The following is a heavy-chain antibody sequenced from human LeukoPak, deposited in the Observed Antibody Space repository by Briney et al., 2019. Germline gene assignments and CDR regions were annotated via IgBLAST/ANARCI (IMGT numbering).Heavy chain of an antibody. CDR3: ARVIAAAGSYYFDY. CDR1: GGSISSSSYY. V-gene: IGHV4-39*07. D-gene: IGHD6-13*01. J-gene: IGHJ4*02. CDR2: IYYSGST. Sequence: SETLSLTCTVSGGSISSSSYYWGWIRQPPGKGLEWIGSIYYSGSTYYNPSLKSRVTISVDTSKNQFSQKLSSVTAADTAVYYCARVIAAAGSYYFDYWGQGTLVTVSS.